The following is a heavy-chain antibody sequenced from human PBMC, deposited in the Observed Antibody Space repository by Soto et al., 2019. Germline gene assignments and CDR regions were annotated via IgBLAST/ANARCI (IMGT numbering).Heavy chain of an antibody. D-gene: IGHD3-10*01. CDR2: VHHSGRS. J-gene: IGHJ4*02. CDR1: GDSISNNNW. V-gene: IGHV4-4*02. CDR3: AHTIGSGSYIPY. Sequence: QVQLQESGPGLTKPSGTLSLTCAVSGDSISNNNWWSWVRQPPGKGLEWIGEVHHSGRSKSNPSLKSRVTMSIDTSKNQFSLRLDSVTAADTAVYYCAHTIGSGSYIPYWGQGTLVTVSS.